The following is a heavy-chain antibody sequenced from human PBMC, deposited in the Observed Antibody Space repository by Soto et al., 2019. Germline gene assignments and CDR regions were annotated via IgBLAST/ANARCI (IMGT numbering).Heavy chain of an antibody. CDR3: ARWQEDYSNPPGDWFDP. J-gene: IGHJ5*02. CDR1: GGTFSSYA. V-gene: IGHV1-69*12. Sequence: QVQLVQSGAEVNKPGSSVKVSCKASGGTFSSYAISWVRQAPGQGLEWMGGIIPIFGTANYAQKFQGRVTITADESTSTAYMELSSLRSEDTAVYYCARWQEDYSNPPGDWFDPWGQGTLVTVSS. D-gene: IGHD4-4*01. CDR2: IIPIFGTA.